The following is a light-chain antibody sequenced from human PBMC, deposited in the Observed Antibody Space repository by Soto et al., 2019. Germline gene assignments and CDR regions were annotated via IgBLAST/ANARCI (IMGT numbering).Light chain of an antibody. CDR3: QQYIKWPIT. CDR1: QSVSSN. CDR2: DAS. Sequence: EMVMTQSPGTLSVSPGERATLSCRASQSVSSNLAWYQQKPGQAPRLLISDASTRATGIPARFSGSGSGTEFTLTVSSLQSEDFAVYYCQQYIKWPITFGQGRLLE. V-gene: IGKV3-15*01. J-gene: IGKJ5*01.